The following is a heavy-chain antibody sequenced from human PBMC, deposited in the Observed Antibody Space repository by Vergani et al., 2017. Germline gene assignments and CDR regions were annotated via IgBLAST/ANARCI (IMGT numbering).Heavy chain of an antibody. CDR1: GFTFSSYA. CDR3: AKAQYCRSTSCYWFDP. J-gene: IGHJ5*02. D-gene: IGHD2-2*01. CDR2: ISGSGGRT. Sequence: EVQLLESGGGLVQPGGSLRLSCAASGFTFSSYAMSWVRQAPGKGLEWVSAISGSGGRTYYADSVKGRFTISRDNSKNTLYLQMNSLRAEDTAVYYCAKAQYCRSTSCYWFDPWGQGTLGTVSS. V-gene: IGHV3-23*01.